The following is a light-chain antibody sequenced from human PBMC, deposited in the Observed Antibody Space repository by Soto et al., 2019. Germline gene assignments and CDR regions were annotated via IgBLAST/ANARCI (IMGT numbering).Light chain of an antibody. CDR2: GAS. Sequence: EMVVTKCPGKLSLSPGDRATFSCRASQSVISSYLAWYQQKPGQAPKLLIYGASSMPSGIPYRFSGSGSGTDFTLTISSLEPEDFAVYYCQQYCSSPRTFGPGTKVDIK. CDR3: QQYCSSPRT. J-gene: IGKJ3*01. V-gene: IGKV3-20*01. CDR1: QSVISSY.